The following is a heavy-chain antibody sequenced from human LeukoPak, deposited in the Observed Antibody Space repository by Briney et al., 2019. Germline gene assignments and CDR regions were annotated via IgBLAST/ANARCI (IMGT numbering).Heavy chain of an antibody. Sequence: ASVKVSCKASGYTFTGYYMHWVRQAPGQGLEWMGRINPNSGGTNYAQKFQGRVTTTRDTSISTAYMELSRLRSDDTAVYYCARGRVSYYYDSSGYYSDYWDQGTLVAVSS. CDR2: INPNSGGT. V-gene: IGHV1-2*06. CDR1: GYTFTGYY. J-gene: IGHJ4*02. D-gene: IGHD3-22*01. CDR3: ARGRVSYYYDSSGYYSDY.